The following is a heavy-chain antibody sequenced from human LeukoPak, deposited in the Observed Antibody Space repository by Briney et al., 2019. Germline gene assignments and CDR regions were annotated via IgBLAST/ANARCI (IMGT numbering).Heavy chain of an antibody. CDR1: GGTFSSYA. D-gene: IGHD3-22*01. J-gene: IGHJ4*02. V-gene: IGHV1-69*05. CDR2: ITPIFGTA. CDR3: ARGDSSGYYSNELDY. Sequence: SVKVSCKASGGTFSSYAISWVRQAPGQGLEWMGGITPIFGTANYAQKFQGRVTITTDESTSTAYMELSSLRSEDTAVYYCARGDSSGYYSNELDYWGQGTLVTVSS.